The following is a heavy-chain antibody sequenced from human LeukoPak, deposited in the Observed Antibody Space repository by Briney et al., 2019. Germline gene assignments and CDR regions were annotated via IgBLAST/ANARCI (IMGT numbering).Heavy chain of an antibody. D-gene: IGHD6-13*01. Sequence: GGSLRLSCAASGFTFDDYAMHWVRHAPGKGLEWVSGISWNSGSIGYADSVKGRFTISRDNAKNSLYLQMNSLRAEDTAVYYCARDIEAAGLFLDYWGQGTLVTVSS. CDR2: ISWNSGSI. V-gene: IGHV3-9*01. J-gene: IGHJ4*02. CDR1: GFTFDDYA. CDR3: ARDIEAAGLFLDY.